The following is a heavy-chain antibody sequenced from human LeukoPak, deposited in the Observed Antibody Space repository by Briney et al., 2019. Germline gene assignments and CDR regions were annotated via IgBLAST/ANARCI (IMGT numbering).Heavy chain of an antibody. CDR3: ARRPYSNSYFDY. CDR2: IYPSHSDT. V-gene: IGHV5-51*01. Sequence: GASLKISCKGSGYSFTSYWIGWVRQMPGKGLEWMGIIYPSHSDTRYSTSLQGQVTISADKSISTAYLQWSSLKASDTAMYYCARRPYSNSYFDYWGQGTLVTVSS. D-gene: IGHD6-6*01. CDR1: GYSFTSYW. J-gene: IGHJ4*02.